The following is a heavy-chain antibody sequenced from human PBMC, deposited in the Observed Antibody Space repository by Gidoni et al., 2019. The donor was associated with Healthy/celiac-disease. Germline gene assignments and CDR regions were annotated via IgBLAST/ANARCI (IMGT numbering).Heavy chain of an antibody. CDR1: GGSISSGSYD. V-gene: IGHV4-61*02. Sequence: QVQLQESGPGLVKPSQTLSLTCTVSGGSISSGSYDWSWIRQPAGKGLEWIGRIYTSGSTNYNPSLKSRVTISVDTSKNQFSLKLSSVTAADTAVYYCARGFHYDILTGYPGWFDPWGQGTLVTVSS. CDR2: IYTSGST. D-gene: IGHD3-9*01. CDR3: ARGFHYDILTGYPGWFDP. J-gene: IGHJ5*02.